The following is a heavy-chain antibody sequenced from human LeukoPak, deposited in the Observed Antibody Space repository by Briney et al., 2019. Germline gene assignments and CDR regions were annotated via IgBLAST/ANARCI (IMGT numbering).Heavy chain of an antibody. V-gene: IGHV3-53*01. J-gene: IGHJ4*02. Sequence: PGGSLRLSCEASGFTVSSNYMSWVRQAPGKGLEWVSVIYSGGSTYYADSVKGRFTISRDNSKNTLYLQMNSLRAEDTAVYYCARVGWLRFLDYWGQGTLVTVSS. CDR2: IYSGGST. D-gene: IGHD5-12*01. CDR1: GFTVSSNY. CDR3: ARVGWLRFLDY.